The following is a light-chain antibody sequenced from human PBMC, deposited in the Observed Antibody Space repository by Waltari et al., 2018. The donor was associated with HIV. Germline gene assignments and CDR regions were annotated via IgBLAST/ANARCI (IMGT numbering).Light chain of an antibody. V-gene: IGLV7-46*01. Sequence: AVVTQEPSLTVSPGGTVTLTCGSSSGPVTSGHHPYWFQQRPGQAPRTLIYDTTYKHSWTPARFSGSLLGGKAALTLSGAQPEDEADYYCLLSYAGSRPVVFGGGTKLTVL. CDR2: DTT. CDR3: LLSYAGSRPVV. CDR1: SGPVTSGHH. J-gene: IGLJ2*01.